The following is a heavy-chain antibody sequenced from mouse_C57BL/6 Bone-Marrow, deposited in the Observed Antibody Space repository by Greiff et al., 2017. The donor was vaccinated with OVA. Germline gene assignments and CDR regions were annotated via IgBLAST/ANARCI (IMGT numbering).Heavy chain of an antibody. CDR2: ISYDGSN. J-gene: IGHJ2*01. Sequence: EVKLMESGPGLVKPSQSLSLTCSVTGYSITSGYYWNWIRQFPGNKLEWMGYISYDGSNNYNPSLKNRISITRDTSKNQFFLKLNSVTTEDTATYYCARETTMVTTEGDYFDYWGQGTTLTVSS. CDR1: GYSITSGYY. V-gene: IGHV3-6*01. CDR3: ARETTMVTTEGDYFDY. D-gene: IGHD2-2*01.